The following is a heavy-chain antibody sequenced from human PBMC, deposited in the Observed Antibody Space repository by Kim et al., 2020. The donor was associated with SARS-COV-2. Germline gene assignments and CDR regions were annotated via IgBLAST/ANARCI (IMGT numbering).Heavy chain of an antibody. CDR2: INHSGST. Sequence: SETLSLTCAVYGGSFSGYYWSWIRQPPGKGLEWIGEINHSGSTNYNPSLKSRVTISVDTSKNQFSLKLSSVTAADTAVYYCARGGYRTRITMVRGVITPRYGMDVWGQGTTVTVSS. D-gene: IGHD3-10*01. CDR1: GGSFSGYY. CDR3: ARGGYRTRITMVRGVITPRYGMDV. J-gene: IGHJ6*02. V-gene: IGHV4-34*01.